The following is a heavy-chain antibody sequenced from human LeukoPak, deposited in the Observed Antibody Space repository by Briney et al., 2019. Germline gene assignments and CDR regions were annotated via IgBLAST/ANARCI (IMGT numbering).Heavy chain of an antibody. CDR2: INPNSGGT. CDR1: GYTFTGYY. CDR3: ARNVYAMVRGVISTFDY. V-gene: IGHV1-2*02. D-gene: IGHD3-10*01. Sequence: GASGKVSCKASGYTFTGYYMHWVRQAPGQGLEWMGWINPNSGGTNYAQKFQGRVTMTRDTSISTAYMELSRLRSDDTAVYYCARNVYAMVRGVISTFDYWGQGTLVTVSS. J-gene: IGHJ4*02.